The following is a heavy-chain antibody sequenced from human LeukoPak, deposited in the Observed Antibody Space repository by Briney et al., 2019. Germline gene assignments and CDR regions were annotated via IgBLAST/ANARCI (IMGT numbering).Heavy chain of an antibody. D-gene: IGHD3-16*01. J-gene: IGHJ5*02. CDR3: ARQPLRLSRFDP. V-gene: IGHV4-39*01. CDR2: IYYSGST. Sequence: SETLSLTCTVSGGSISSSSYYWGWIRQPPGKGLEWIGSIYYSGSTYYNPSLKSRVTISVDTSKNQFSLKLSSVTAADTAVYYCARQPLRLSRFDPWGQGTLVTVSS. CDR1: GGSISSSSYY.